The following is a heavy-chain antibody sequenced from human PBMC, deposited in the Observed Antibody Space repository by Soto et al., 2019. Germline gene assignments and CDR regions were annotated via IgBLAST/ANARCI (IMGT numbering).Heavy chain of an antibody. Sequence: SETLSLTCAVYGASFSGYYWSWIRQPPGKGLEWIGEINHSGSTNYNPSLKSRVTISVDTSKNQFSLKLSSVTAADTAVYYCATGRKYYDILTGYSYYYYGMDVWGQGTTVTVSS. CDR3: ATGRKYYDILTGYSYYYYGMDV. CDR2: INHSGST. D-gene: IGHD3-9*01. J-gene: IGHJ6*02. CDR1: GASFSGYY. V-gene: IGHV4-34*01.